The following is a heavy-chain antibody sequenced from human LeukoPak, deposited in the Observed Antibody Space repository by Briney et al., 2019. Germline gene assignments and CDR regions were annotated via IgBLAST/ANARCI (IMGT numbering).Heavy chain of an antibody. D-gene: IGHD6-19*01. Sequence: GGSLRLSCAASGFTFSSYAMSWVRQAPGKGLEWISYISSSGSTIYYADSVKGRFTISRDNAKNSLYLQMNSLRAEDTAVYYCAREGSGWYLKAFDIWGQGTMVTVSS. CDR1: GFTFSSYA. CDR3: AREGSGWYLKAFDI. CDR2: ISSSGSTI. J-gene: IGHJ3*02. V-gene: IGHV3-48*04.